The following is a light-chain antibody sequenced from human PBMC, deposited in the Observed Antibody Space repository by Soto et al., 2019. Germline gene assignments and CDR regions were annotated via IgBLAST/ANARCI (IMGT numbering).Light chain of an antibody. CDR3: QQYNSYSPDT. V-gene: IGKV1-5*03. CDR2: KAS. CDR1: QSISSW. Sequence: DIQMTQSPSTLSASVGDRVTITCRASQSISSWLAWYQQKPGKAPKLLIYKASSLESGVPSRFSGSGSGTEFTLTISSLQPDYFATYYCQQYNSYSPDTFGPGTKVDIK. J-gene: IGKJ3*01.